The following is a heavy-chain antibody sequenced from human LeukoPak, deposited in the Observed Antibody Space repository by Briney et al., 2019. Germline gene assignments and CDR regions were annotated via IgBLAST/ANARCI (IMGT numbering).Heavy chain of an antibody. CDR2: VSGSGGYT. V-gene: IGHV3-23*01. Sequence: PGGSLRLSCAASGFTFSSYAMTWVRKAPGKGLEWVSVVSGSGGYTYYADSVKGRFTISRDNSKNTLYLQMNSLRAEDTAVYYCAKDISSGYSTLFDFWGQGTLVTVSS. CDR3: AKDISSGYSTLFDF. J-gene: IGHJ4*02. D-gene: IGHD3-22*01. CDR1: GFTFSSYA.